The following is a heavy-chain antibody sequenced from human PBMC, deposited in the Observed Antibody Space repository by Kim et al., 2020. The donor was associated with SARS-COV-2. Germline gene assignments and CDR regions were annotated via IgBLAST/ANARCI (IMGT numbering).Heavy chain of an antibody. V-gene: IGHV3-33*06. Sequence: GGSLRLSCAASGFTFSSYGMHWVRQAPGKGLEWVAVIWYDGSNKYYADSVKGRFTISRDNSKNTLYLQMNSLRAEDTAVYYCAKGPVGYLFPFDYWGQGTLVTVSS. CDR1: GFTFSSYG. D-gene: IGHD1-26*01. CDR2: IWYDGSNK. CDR3: AKGPVGYLFPFDY. J-gene: IGHJ4*02.